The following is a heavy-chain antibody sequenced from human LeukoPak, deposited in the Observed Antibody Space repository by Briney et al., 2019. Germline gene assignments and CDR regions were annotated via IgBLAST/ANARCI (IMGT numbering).Heavy chain of an antibody. CDR2: INPNSGGT. CDR3: ARESIESSGWKGIDY. V-gene: IGHV1-2*02. D-gene: IGHD6-19*01. J-gene: IGHJ4*02. CDR1: GYTFTGYY. Sequence: GASVKVSRKASGYTFTGYYMHWVRQAPGQGLEWMGWINPNSGGTNYAQKFQGRVTMTRDTSISTAYMELSRLRSDDTAVYYCARESIESSGWKGIDYWGQGTLVTVSS.